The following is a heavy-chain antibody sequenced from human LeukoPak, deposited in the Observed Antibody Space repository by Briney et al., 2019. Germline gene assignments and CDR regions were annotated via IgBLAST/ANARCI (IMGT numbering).Heavy chain of an antibody. Sequence: SETLSLTCTASGGSIRCYYWSWIRQPPGKGLEWVGYIFYSRTTDSNPSLKSRVTISVDTSKNQFSLKLSSVTAADTAVYYRARTYCSGGSCHFDYWGQGTLVTVSS. CDR1: GGSIRCYY. V-gene: IGHV4-59*08. CDR2: IFYSRTT. CDR3: ARTYCSGGSCHFDY. J-gene: IGHJ4*02. D-gene: IGHD2-15*01.